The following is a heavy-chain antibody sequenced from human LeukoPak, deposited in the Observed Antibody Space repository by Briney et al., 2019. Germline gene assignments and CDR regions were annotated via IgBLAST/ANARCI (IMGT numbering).Heavy chain of an antibody. D-gene: IGHD6-19*01. Sequence: SETLSLTCTVSGDSISNFYWNWIRQPAGKGLEWIGRIYPSGSTDYNPSLKSRVTMSVDTCKNHFSLKLSSVTAADTAVYYCARGTQWRPPYYHYYGMDVWGQGTTVTVSS. CDR2: IYPSGST. CDR1: GDSISNFY. CDR3: ARGTQWRPPYYHYYGMDV. V-gene: IGHV4-4*07. J-gene: IGHJ6*02.